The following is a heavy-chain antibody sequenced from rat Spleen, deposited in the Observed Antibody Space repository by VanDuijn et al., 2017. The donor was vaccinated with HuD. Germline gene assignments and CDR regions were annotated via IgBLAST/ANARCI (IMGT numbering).Heavy chain of an antibody. D-gene: IGHD1-1*01. CDR3: TRENYYSGDY. CDR2: ISYEGNTA. V-gene: IGHV5-22*01. J-gene: IGHJ2*01. Sequence: EVQLVESGGVLVQPGRSMKLSCAASGFTFSDYYMAWVRQAPKKGLEWVASISYEGNTAFYGDSMQGRFTISRDNAKSTLYLQISSLRSEDTATYFCTRENYYSGDYWGQGVMVTVSS. CDR1: GFTFSDYY.